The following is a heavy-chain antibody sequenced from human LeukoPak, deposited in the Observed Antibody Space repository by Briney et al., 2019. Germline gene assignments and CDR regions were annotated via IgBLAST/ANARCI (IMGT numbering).Heavy chain of an antibody. J-gene: IGHJ4*02. CDR3: ARHSLTYEYYFDY. Sequence: GGSLRLSCAASGFTFSNYWMSWVRQAPGKGLEWVANIKQDGSEKYYVDSVKGRFTISRDNAKNSLYLQMNSLRAEDTAVYFCARHSLTYEYYFDYWGQGTLVTVSS. D-gene: IGHD3-3*01. CDR2: IKQDGSEK. V-gene: IGHV3-7*01. CDR1: GFTFSNYW.